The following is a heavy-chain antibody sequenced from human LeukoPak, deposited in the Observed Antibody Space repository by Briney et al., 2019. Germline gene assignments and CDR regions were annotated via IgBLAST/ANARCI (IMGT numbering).Heavy chain of an antibody. V-gene: IGHV3-23*01. Sequence: EPGGSLRLSCAASGFTFSSYAMSWVRQAPGKGLEWVSAISGSGGSTYYADSVKGRFTISRDNSKNTLYLQMNSLRAEDTAVYYCAKDHYGDYYFDYWGQGTLVTVSS. D-gene: IGHD4-17*01. CDR2: ISGSGGST. CDR3: AKDHYGDYYFDY. CDR1: GFTFSSYA. J-gene: IGHJ4*02.